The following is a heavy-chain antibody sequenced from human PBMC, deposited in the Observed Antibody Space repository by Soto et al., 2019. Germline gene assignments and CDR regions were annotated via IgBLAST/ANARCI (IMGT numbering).Heavy chain of an antibody. V-gene: IGHV3-7*01. CDR1: GFTFSSYW. D-gene: IGHD1-26*01. CDR2: IKQDGSEK. Sequence: GGSLRLSCAASGFTFSSYWMSWVRQAPGKGLEWVANIKQDGSEKYYVDSVKGRFTISRDNAKNSLYLQMNSLRAEDTAVYYCARDLTERGDAFDIWGQGTMVTVSS. CDR3: ARDLTERGDAFDI. J-gene: IGHJ3*02.